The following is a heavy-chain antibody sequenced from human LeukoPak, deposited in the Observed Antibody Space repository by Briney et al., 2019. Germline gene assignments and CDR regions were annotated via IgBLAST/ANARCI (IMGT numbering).Heavy chain of an antibody. V-gene: IGHV1-18*01. CDR3: ARDYYYDSSGSFDY. J-gene: IGHJ4*02. CDR1: GYTFTSYG. D-gene: IGHD3-22*01. CDR2: ISAYNGNT. Sequence: ASVKVSCKASGYTFTSYGISWVRQAPGQGLEWMGWISAYNGNTNYAQKLQGRVTMTTDTSTSTAYMGLRSLRSDDTAVYYCARDYYYDSSGSFDYWGQGTLVTVSS.